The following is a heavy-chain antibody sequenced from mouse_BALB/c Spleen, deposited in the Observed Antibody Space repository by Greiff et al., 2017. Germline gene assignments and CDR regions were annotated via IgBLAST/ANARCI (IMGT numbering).Heavy chain of an antibody. D-gene: IGHD2-1*01. CDR3: ARDGNYVGFDY. CDR1: GYAFTNYL. V-gene: IGHV1-54*01. CDR2: INPGSGGT. J-gene: IGHJ2*01. Sequence: QVQLQQSGAELVRPGTSVKVSCKASGYAFTNYLIEWVKQRPGQGLEWIGVINPGSGGTNYNEKFKGKATLTADKSSSTAYMQLSSLTSDDSAVYFCARDGNYVGFDYWGQGTTLTVSS.